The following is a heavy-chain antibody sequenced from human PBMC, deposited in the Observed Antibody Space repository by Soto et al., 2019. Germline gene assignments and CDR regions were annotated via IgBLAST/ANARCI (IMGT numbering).Heavy chain of an antibody. J-gene: IGHJ4*02. V-gene: IGHV4-39*01. CDR1: GGSISSSSYY. CDR2: IYYSGST. Sequence: SETLSLTCTVSGGSISSSSYYWGWIRQPPGKGLEWIGSIYYSGSTYYNPSLKSRVTISVDTSKNQFSLKLSSVTAADTAVYFCANLFGSSWESDYWGQGTLVTVSS. D-gene: IGHD6-13*01. CDR3: ANLFGSSWESDY.